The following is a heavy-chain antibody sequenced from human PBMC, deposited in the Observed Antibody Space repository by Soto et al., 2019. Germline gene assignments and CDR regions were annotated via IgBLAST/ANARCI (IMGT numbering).Heavy chain of an antibody. CDR1: DGTFSSYT. V-gene: IGHV1-69*02. Sequence: ASVKVSAKPSDGTFSSYTNSSVRPAPGQKLTQMGRIIPILGIANYAQKFQGRVTITAVKSTSTAYMELSSLRSEDTAVYYCARVPARYCSGGSSYSSDAFDIWGQGTMVTVSS. J-gene: IGHJ3*02. D-gene: IGHD2-15*01. CDR2: IIPILGIA. CDR3: ARVPARYCSGGSSYSSDAFDI.